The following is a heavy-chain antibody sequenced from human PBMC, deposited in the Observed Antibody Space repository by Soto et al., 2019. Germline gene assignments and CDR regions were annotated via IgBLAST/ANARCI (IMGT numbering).Heavy chain of an antibody. D-gene: IGHD6-13*01. CDR2: IYYSGSI. J-gene: IGHJ5*02. V-gene: IGHV4-59*01. CDR1: NGSIGSYY. CDR3: ARVGRLITAAGLLDA. Sequence: PSETLSLTCTISNGSIGSYYWTWIRQPPGKGLEWIGHIYYSGSINYNPSLKSRLTLSLDTSKNQFSLKLTSVTAADTAVYYCARVGRLITAAGLLDAWGQGTLVTVSS.